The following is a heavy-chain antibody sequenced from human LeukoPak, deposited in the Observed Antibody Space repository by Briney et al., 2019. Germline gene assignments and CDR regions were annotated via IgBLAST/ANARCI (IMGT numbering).Heavy chain of an antibody. CDR2: INPNSGGT. Sequence: GASVKVSCTASGYTFTGYYVHWVRQAPGQGLEWMGWINPNSGGTNYAQKFQGRVTMTRDTSISTAYMELSRLRSDDTAVYYCARDATDYYDSSGYYLPFDYWGQGTLVTVSS. CDR1: GYTFTGYY. D-gene: IGHD3-22*01. V-gene: IGHV1-2*02. J-gene: IGHJ4*02. CDR3: ARDATDYYDSSGYYLPFDY.